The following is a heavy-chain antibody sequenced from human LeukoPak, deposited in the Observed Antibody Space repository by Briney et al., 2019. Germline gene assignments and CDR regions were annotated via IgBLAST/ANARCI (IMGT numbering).Heavy chain of an antibody. CDR1: GGSISSYY. CDR3: ARRGGDCTNGVCYLFDY. V-gene: IGHV4-59*08. CDR2: IYYSGST. J-gene: IGHJ4*02. D-gene: IGHD2-8*01. Sequence: PSETLSLTCTVSGGSISSYYWSWIRQPPGKGLEWIGYIYYSGSTNYNPSLKSRVTISVDTSKNQFSLKLSSVTAADTAVYYCARRGGDCTNGVCYLFDYWGQGTLVTVSS.